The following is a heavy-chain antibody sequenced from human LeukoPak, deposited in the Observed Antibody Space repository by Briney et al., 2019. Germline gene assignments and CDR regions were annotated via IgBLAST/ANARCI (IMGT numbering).Heavy chain of an antibody. Sequence: PGRSLRLSCAASGFNFSSYGMHWVRQAPGKGLEWVAVIWYDGSNKYYADSVKGRFTISRDNSKNTLYLQMNSLRAEDTAVYYCARSRPDTWYFDLWGRGTLVTVSS. CDR1: GFNFSSYG. D-gene: IGHD5-18*01. CDR2: IWYDGSNK. CDR3: ARSRPDTWYFDL. J-gene: IGHJ2*01. V-gene: IGHV3-33*01.